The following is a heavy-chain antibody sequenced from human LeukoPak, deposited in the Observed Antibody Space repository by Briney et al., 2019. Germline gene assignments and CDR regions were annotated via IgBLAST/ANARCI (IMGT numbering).Heavy chain of an antibody. J-gene: IGHJ3*02. CDR2: IYPGDSDT. Sequence: GESLKISCKASGYNFPTYWIGWVRQMPGKGLECMGIIYPGDSDTRYSPSFQGQVTISADKSISTAYLQWSSLKASDTAMYYCATNSPDDSSSYSDAFDIWGQGTMVTVSS. CDR1: GYNFPTYW. CDR3: ATNSPDDSSSYSDAFDI. D-gene: IGHD3-22*01. V-gene: IGHV5-51*01.